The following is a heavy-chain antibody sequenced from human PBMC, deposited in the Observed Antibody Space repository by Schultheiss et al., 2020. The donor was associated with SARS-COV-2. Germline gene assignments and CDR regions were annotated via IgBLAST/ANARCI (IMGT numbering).Heavy chain of an antibody. J-gene: IGHJ4*02. CDR2: ISWNSGSI. CDR3: ARGLIPYQLLSEDYFDY. V-gene: IGHV3-9*01. Sequence: SLKISCAASGFTFSSYAMSWVRQAPGKGLEWVSGISWNSGSIGYADSVKGRFTISRDNAKNSLYLQMNSLRAEDTAVYYCARGLIPYQLLSEDYFDYWGQGTLVTVSS. D-gene: IGHD2-2*01. CDR1: GFTFSSYA.